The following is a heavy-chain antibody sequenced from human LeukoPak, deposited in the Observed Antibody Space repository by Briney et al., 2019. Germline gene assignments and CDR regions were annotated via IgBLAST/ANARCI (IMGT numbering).Heavy chain of an antibody. J-gene: IGHJ6*02. CDR1: GYTFTSYA. CDR2: ISTNTGNP. V-gene: IGHV7-4-1*02. Sequence: ASVKVSCKASGYTFTSYAMNWVRQAPGQGLEWMGWISTNTGNPTYAQGFTGRFVFSLDTSVSTAYLQISSLKAEDTAVYYCARIPLYSSSWYYYYYGMDVWGQGTTVTVSS. CDR3: ARIPLYSSSWYYYYYGMDV. D-gene: IGHD6-13*01.